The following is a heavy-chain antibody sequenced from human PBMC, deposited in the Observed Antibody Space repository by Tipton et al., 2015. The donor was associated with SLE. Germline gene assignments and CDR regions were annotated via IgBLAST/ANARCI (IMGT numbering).Heavy chain of an antibody. CDR2: IYHSGST. J-gene: IGHJ4*02. D-gene: IGHD1-26*01. CDR1: GYSISSGYY. V-gene: IGHV4-38-2*01. CDR3: ASSLGGAPDY. Sequence: TLSLTCAVSGYSISSGYYWGWIRQPPGKGPEWIGSIYHSGSTYYNPSLKSRVTISVDTSKNQFSLKLSSVTAADTAVYYCASSLGGAPDYWGQGTLVTVSS.